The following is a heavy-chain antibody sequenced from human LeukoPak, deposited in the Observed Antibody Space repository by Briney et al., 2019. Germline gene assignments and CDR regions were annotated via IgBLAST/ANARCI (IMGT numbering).Heavy chain of an antibody. CDR2: IYYSGST. D-gene: IGHD3-10*01. Sequence: SETRSLTCTVAGCSISSSSYYWGWIRQPPGKGLEGLASIYYSGSTYYNPSLRSRVTTSVDTSKNQFSLKLSSVTAADTAVYYCARCGFMVRGAIGWFDPWGQGTLVTVSS. J-gene: IGHJ5*02. CDR3: ARCGFMVRGAIGWFDP. V-gene: IGHV4-39*01. CDR1: GCSISSSSYY.